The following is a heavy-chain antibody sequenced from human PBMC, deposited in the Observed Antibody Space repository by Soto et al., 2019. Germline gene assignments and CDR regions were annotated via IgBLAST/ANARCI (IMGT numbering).Heavy chain of an antibody. CDR3: ARGLTTVTT. Sequence: QVQLQESGPGLVKPSETLSLTCTVSGGSVSSGSYYWSWIRQPPGKGLEWIGYIYYSGSTNHNPSLMGRVAMSVHRPMNQYSLQLSSVTAADTAVSYCARGLTTVTTWGQGTPVTVSS. D-gene: IGHD4-17*01. CDR2: IYYSGST. J-gene: IGHJ5*02. CDR1: GGSVSSGSYY. V-gene: IGHV4-61*01.